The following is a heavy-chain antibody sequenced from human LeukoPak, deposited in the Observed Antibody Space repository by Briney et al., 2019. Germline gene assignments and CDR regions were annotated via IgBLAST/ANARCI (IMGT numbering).Heavy chain of an antibody. J-gene: IGHJ4*02. V-gene: IGHV4-34*01. Sequence: SETLSLTCAVYGGSFSGYYWSWIRQPPGKGLEWIGSIYYSGSTYYNPSLKSRVTISVDTSKNQFSLKLSSVTAADTAVYCCAREAKGPAYYYGSGSYYKSDDYWGQGTLVTVSS. CDR3: AREAKGPAYYYGSGSYYKSDDY. CDR1: GGSFSGYY. D-gene: IGHD3-10*01. CDR2: IYYSGST.